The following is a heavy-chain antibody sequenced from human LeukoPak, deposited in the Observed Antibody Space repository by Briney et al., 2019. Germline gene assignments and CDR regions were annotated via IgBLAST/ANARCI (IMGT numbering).Heavy chain of an antibody. CDR3: AKCSAGNCDIDY. D-gene: IGHD2-15*01. CDR2: IWFDGSQT. V-gene: IGHV3-30*02. CDR1: GFSFSSYG. Sequence: GGSLRLSCAPSGFSFSSYGMHWVRQAPGKGLEWLAFIWFDGSQTYYADSVKGRFTISRDNSKNTLYLQMNSLRTEDTAMYYCAKCSAGNCDIDYWGQGTLVTVSS. J-gene: IGHJ4*02.